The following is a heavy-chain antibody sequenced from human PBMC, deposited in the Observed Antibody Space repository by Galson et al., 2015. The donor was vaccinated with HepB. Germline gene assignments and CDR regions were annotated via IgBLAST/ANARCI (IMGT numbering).Heavy chain of an antibody. CDR3: ARDEVENHYGSGSYYDAFDI. CDR2: MSHDGNNR. D-gene: IGHD3-10*01. V-gene: IGHV3-30-3*01. Sequence: SLRLSCAVSGFTFSNYAMHWVRQAPGKGLEWVAVMSHDGNNRYYAYSVKGRFTISRDNSKNTLYLQMNSLGPEDTAVYFCARDEVENHYGSGSYYDAFDIWGQGTMVTVSS. J-gene: IGHJ3*02. CDR1: GFTFSNYA.